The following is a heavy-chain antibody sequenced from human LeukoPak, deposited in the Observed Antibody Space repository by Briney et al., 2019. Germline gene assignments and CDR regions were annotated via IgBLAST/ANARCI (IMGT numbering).Heavy chain of an antibody. D-gene: IGHD4-17*01. CDR3: AKATVTTPRGYYYYGMDV. J-gene: IGHJ6*02. CDR2: ISWNSGSI. CDR1: GFTFDDYA. Sequence: PGRSLRLSCAASGFTFDDYAMLWVRQAPGKGLEWVSGISWNSGSIGYADSVKGRFTISRDNAKNSLYLQMNSLRAEDTALYYCAKATVTTPRGYYYYGMDVWGQGTTVTVSS. V-gene: IGHV3-9*01.